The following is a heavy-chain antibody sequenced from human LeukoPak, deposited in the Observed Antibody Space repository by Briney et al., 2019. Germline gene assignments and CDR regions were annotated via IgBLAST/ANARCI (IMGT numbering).Heavy chain of an antibody. J-gene: IGHJ4*02. CDR1: GGSISSGDYY. D-gene: IGHD2-2*01. Sequence: SETLSLTCTVSGGSISSGDYYWSWIRQPPGKGLEWIGYIYYSGSTYYNPSLKSRVTISVDTSRNQFSLKLSSVTAADTAVYYCARDSSQYFESVRGQGTLVTVSS. V-gene: IGHV4-30-4*01. CDR3: ARDSSQYFESV. CDR2: IYYSGST.